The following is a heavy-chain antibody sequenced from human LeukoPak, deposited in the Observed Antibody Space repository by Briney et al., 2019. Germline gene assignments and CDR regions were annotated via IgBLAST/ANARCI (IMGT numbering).Heavy chain of an antibody. J-gene: IGHJ6*03. CDR1: GFTFSSYW. CDR3: AREYDILTGYYYYYYYYMDV. Sequence: GGSLRLSCAASGFTFSSYWMSWVRQAPGKGLEWVANIKQDGSEKYYVDSVKGRFTISRDNAKNSLYLQMNSLRAEDTAVYYCAREYDILTGYYYYYYYYMDVWGKGTTVTVSS. D-gene: IGHD3-9*01. V-gene: IGHV3-7*01. CDR2: IKQDGSEK.